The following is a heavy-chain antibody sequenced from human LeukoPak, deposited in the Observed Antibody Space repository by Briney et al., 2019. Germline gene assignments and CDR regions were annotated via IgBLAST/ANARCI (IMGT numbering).Heavy chain of an antibody. Sequence: GGSVKGSCKASCYTFSSYGISRGGHAPGQRAVGVGWVSAYNGNTNYAQKLQGRVTMTTDTSTSTAYMELRSLRSDDTAVYYCARVLTMVRGAFNWFDPWGQGTLVTVSS. V-gene: IGHV1-18*01. CDR2: VSAYNGNT. CDR3: ARVLTMVRGAFNWFDP. D-gene: IGHD3-10*01. CDR1: CYTFSSYG. J-gene: IGHJ5*02.